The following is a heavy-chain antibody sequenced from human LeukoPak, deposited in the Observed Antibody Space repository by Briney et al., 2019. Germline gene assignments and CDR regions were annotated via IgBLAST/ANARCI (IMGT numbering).Heavy chain of an antibody. D-gene: IGHD6-19*01. Sequence: PGRSLRLSCAASGFPFSNHGMHWVRQAPGKGLEWVAVISYDGRNKYYADSVKGRFTISRDNSQNTLSLQMNSLRAEDTAVYCCVKDGDDSGWNYFDYWGQGTLVTVSS. CDR2: ISYDGRNK. J-gene: IGHJ4*02. CDR1: GFPFSNHG. CDR3: VKDGDDSGWNYFDY. V-gene: IGHV3-30*18.